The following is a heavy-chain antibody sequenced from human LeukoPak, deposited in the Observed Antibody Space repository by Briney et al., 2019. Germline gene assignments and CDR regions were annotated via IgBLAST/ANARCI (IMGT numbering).Heavy chain of an antibody. CDR2: ISSSGSTI. CDR1: GFTFSSYE. J-gene: IGHJ6*02. V-gene: IGHV3-48*03. Sequence: PGGSLRLSCAASGFTFSSYEMNWVRQAPGKGLEWVSYISSSGSTIYYADSVKGRFTISRDNAKNSLYLQMNSLRAEDTAGYYCAREYQLPLYYYYYYGMDVWGQGTTVTVSS. D-gene: IGHD2-2*01. CDR3: AREYQLPLYYYYYYGMDV.